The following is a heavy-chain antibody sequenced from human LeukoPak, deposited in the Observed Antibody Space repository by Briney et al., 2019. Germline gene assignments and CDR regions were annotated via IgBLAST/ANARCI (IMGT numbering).Heavy chain of an antibody. V-gene: IGHV4-39*01. CDR3: ARGYYYGSGSYYTPFGY. D-gene: IGHD3-10*01. CDR2: IYYSGST. CDR1: GGSISSSSYY. J-gene: IGHJ4*02. Sequence: SETLSLTCTVSGGSISSSSYYWGWIRQPPGKGLEWIGSIYYSGSTYYNPSLKSRVTISVDTSKTQFSLKLSSVTAADTAVYYCARGYYYGSGSYYTPFGYWGQGTLVTVSS.